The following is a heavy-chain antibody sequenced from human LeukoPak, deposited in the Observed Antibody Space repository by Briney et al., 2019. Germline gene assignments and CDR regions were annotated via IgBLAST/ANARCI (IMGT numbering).Heavy chain of an antibody. D-gene: IGHD3-3*01. CDR2: INPNSGGT. Sequence: ASVKVSCKASGYTFTGYDMHWVRQAPGQGLEWMGWINPNSGGTNYAQKFQGRVTMTRDTSISTAYMELSRLRSDDTAVYYCARTYYDFWSGQTTSHTIDYWGQGTLVTVSS. CDR1: GYTFTGYD. V-gene: IGHV1-2*02. CDR3: ARTYYDFWSGQTTSHTIDY. J-gene: IGHJ4*02.